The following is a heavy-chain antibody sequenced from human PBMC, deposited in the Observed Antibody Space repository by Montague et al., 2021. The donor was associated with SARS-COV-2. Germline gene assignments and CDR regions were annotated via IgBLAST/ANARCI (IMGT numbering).Heavy chain of an antibody. CDR2: IYHTGST. J-gene: IGHJ3*02. CDR1: GGSISSGGYY. V-gene: IGHV4-31*03. D-gene: IGHD3-22*01. CDR3: ARDSRYYYSSGYSYDAFDN. Sequence: TLSLTCTVSGGSISSGGYYWSWIRQHPEKGLEWIGYIYHTGSTHYNPSLKSRLTISKETSKNHFSLNLSSVTAADTAVYYCARDSRYYYSSGYSYDAFDNWGQGTKVTGSS.